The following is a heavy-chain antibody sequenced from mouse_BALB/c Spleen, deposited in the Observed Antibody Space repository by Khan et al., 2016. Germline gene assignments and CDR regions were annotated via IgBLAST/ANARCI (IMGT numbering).Heavy chain of an antibody. CDR1: GYSFTGYY. CDR3: VRGGNYGNFDG. D-gene: IGHD1-1*01. V-gene: IGHV1-26*01. Sequence: EVQLQESGPDLVKPGASVKISCKASGYSFTGYYIHWVKQSHGKSLEWIGRVNPNNGGTSYIPKFKGQAVLTEDKSSSTAYMELRSLTFEDSAVYYCVRGGNYGNFDGWGAGTTVTVSS. CDR2: VNPNNGGT. J-gene: IGHJ1*01.